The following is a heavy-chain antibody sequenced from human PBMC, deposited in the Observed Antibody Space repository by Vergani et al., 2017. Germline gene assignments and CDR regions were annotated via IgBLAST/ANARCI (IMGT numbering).Heavy chain of an antibody. CDR1: GGTFSSYA. J-gene: IGHJ3*02. V-gene: IGHV1-69*06. CDR2: IIPIFGTA. Sequence: QVQLVQSGAEVKKPGSSVKVSCKASGGTFSSYAISWVRQAPGQGLEWMGGIIPIFGTANYAQKFQGRVTMTRDTSTSTVYMELSSLRSEDTAVYYCASFSGYGRNAFDIWGQGTMVTVSS. CDR3: ASFSGYGRNAFDI. D-gene: IGHD5-12*01.